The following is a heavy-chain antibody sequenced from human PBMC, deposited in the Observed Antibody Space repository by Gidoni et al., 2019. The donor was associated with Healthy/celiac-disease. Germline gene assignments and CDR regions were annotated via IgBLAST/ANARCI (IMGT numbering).Heavy chain of an antibody. CDR1: GGSISSYY. J-gene: IGHJ5*02. CDR3: ARDDSYCFDP. Sequence: QVQLQESGPGLVKPSETLSLTCTVSGGSISSYYWSWIRQPPGKGLEWIGYIYYSGSTNYNPSLKSRVTISVDTSKNQFSLKLSSVTAADTAVYYCARDDSYCFDPWGQGTLVTVSS. V-gene: IGHV4-59*01. CDR2: IYYSGST. D-gene: IGHD5-18*01.